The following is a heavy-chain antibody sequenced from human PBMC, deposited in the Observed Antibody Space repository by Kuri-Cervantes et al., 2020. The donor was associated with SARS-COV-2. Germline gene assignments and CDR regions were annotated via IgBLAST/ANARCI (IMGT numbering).Heavy chain of an antibody. D-gene: IGHD2-15*01. CDR2: INAGNGNT. CDR1: GYTFTSYA. J-gene: IGHJ4*02. CDR3: ATTSGYCSGGSCHGNY. Sequence: ASVKVSCKASGYTFTSYAMHWVCQAPGQRLEWMGWINAGNGNTKYSQKFQGRVTITRDTSASTAYMELSSLRSEDTAVYYCATTSGYCSGGSCHGNYWGQGTLVTDSS. V-gene: IGHV1-3*01.